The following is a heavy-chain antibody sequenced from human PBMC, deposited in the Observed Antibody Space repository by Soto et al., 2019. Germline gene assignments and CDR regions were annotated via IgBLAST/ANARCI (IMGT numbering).Heavy chain of an antibody. V-gene: IGHV3-74*01. J-gene: IGHJ4*02. D-gene: IGHD4-17*01. CDR3: TRDDYGDTGAV. CDR2: INRDGSNT. Sequence: EVQLVESGGGLVQPGGSLRLSCAASGFTFSNYWMHWVRQAPGKGLVWVSRINRDGSNTNYADSVKGRFTISRDNAKNTLYLQMNGLRAEDTAMYYCTRDDYGDTGAVWGQGTLVTVSS. CDR1: GFTFSNYW.